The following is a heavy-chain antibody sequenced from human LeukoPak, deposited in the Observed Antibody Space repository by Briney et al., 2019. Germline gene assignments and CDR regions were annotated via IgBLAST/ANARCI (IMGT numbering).Heavy chain of an antibody. V-gene: IGHV3-23*01. CDR3: VKDRKPDGPYNFDY. CDR1: GFSFNTYA. D-gene: IGHD5-24*01. CDR2: IVGSGGGI. Sequence: GGSLRLSCAASGFSFNTYAMNWVRQAPGQGLEWVSVIVGSGGGIDYADSVKGRFTISRDNSKNTVYLQMNSLRAEDTAVYYCVKDRKPDGPYNFDYWGQGTLVTVSS. J-gene: IGHJ4*02.